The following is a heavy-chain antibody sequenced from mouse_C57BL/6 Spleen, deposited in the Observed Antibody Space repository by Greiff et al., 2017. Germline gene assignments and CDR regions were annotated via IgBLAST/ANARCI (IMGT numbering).Heavy chain of an antibody. CDR1: GFSLTSYA. CDR3: ASYGAWFAY. V-gene: IGHV2-9-1*01. D-gene: IGHD1-1*02. J-gene: IGHJ3*01. CDR2: IWNGGGT. Sequence: QVQLKESGPGLVAPSQCLSITCTVSGFSLTSYAISWVRQPPGKGLEWLGVIWNGGGTNYNSARKSRLSISKDNTKSQVCLKMNSLQTDDTARYYCASYGAWFAYWGQGTLVTVSA.